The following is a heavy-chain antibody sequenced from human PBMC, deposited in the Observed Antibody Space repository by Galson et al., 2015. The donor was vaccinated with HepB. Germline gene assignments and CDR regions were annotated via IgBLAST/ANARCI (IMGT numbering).Heavy chain of an antibody. CDR3: AINYCDSSGSCYQLDY. J-gene: IGHJ4*02. D-gene: IGHD3-22*01. CDR2: IIPSFGRA. Sequence: SVKVSCKASGYTFTSYYIHWVRQAPGQGLEWMGRIIPSFGRASYAQKFQGRVTITTDTSTSTAYMELSSLRSEDTAVYYCAINYCDSSGSCYQLDYWGQGTLVTVSS. CDR1: GYTFTSYY. V-gene: IGHV1-46*01.